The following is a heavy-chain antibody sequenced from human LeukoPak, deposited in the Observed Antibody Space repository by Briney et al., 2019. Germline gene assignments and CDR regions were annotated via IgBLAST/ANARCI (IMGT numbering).Heavy chain of an antibody. Sequence: GGSLRLSCAASGFTFDDYGMSWVRQAPGKGLEWVSGINWNGGSTGYADSVKGRFTISRVNAKNSLYLQMNSLRAEDTALYYCARARRYYDILTGYDYWGQGTLVTVSS. CDR2: INWNGGST. CDR1: GFTFDDYG. V-gene: IGHV3-20*04. D-gene: IGHD3-9*01. J-gene: IGHJ4*02. CDR3: ARARRYYDILTGYDY.